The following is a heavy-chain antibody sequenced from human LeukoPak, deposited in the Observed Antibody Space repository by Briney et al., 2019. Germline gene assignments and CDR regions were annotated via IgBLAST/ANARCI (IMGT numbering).Heavy chain of an antibody. D-gene: IGHD1-26*01. CDR3: ATMVGADP. Sequence: GGSLRLSCAASGFTFSSYWMHWVRQAPGKGLEWVSSISSSSSYIYYADSVKGRFTISRDNAKNSLYLQMNSLRAEDTAVYYCATMVGADPWGQGTMVTVSS. V-gene: IGHV3-21*01. CDR1: GFTFSSYW. J-gene: IGHJ3*01. CDR2: ISSSSSYI.